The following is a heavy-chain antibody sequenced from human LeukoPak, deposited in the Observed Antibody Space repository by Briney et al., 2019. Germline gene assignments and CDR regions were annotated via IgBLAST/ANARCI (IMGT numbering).Heavy chain of an antibody. J-gene: IGHJ4*02. CDR3: AKELGY. CDR2: ISYDGSNK. CDR1: GFTFSSYA. D-gene: IGHD6-6*01. Sequence: GGSLRLSCAASGFTFSSYAMSWVRQAPGKGLEWVAVISYDGSNKYYADSVKGRFTISRDNSKNTLYLQMNSLRAEDTAVYYCAKELGYSGQGTLVTVHS. V-gene: IGHV3-30*18.